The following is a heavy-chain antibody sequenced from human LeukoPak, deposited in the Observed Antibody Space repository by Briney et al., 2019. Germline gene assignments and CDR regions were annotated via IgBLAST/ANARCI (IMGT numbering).Heavy chain of an antibody. V-gene: IGHV3-7*04. Sequence: QAGGPLKLSWAAPGFTFGSNWMSWVRQAPGKGLRWVANIKKDGSEKYYVDSVKGRFTISRDNAKNSLYLQMNSLRAEDTAVYYCARGIEGYVSSWTPLDYWGQGTLLTVSS. CDR1: GFTFGSNW. D-gene: IGHD6-13*01. CDR3: ARGIEGYVSSWTPLDY. CDR2: IKKDGSEK. J-gene: IGHJ4*02.